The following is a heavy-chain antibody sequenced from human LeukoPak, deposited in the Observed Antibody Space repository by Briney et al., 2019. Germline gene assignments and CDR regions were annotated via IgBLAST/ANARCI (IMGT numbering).Heavy chain of an antibody. D-gene: IGHD3-3*01. CDR1: GFTFSSYS. CDR2: ISSSSSTI. V-gene: IGHV3-48*01. Sequence: GGSLRLSCAASGFTFSSYSMNWVRQAPGKGLEWVSYISSSSSTIYYADSVKGRFTISRDNAKNSLYLQMNSLRAEDTAVYYCARDQESYDFWSGYYNRDAFDIWGQGTMVTVSS. CDR3: ARDQESYDFWSGYYNRDAFDI. J-gene: IGHJ3*02.